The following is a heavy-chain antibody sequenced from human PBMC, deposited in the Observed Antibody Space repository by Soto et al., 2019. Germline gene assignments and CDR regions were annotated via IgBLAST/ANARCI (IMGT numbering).Heavy chain of an antibody. CDR3: ARDGRYCSGGSCYYYYYYMDA. Sequence: EVQLVESGGGLVQPGGSPRLSCAASGFTVRSNYMSWVRQAPGKGLEWVSLVYSGGSTYYADSVKGRFTISRDNSKNTLYLQMNSLRAEDTAVYYCARDGRYCSGGSCYYYYYYMDAWGKGTTVTVSS. CDR1: GFTVRSNY. J-gene: IGHJ6*03. D-gene: IGHD2-15*01. CDR2: VYSGGST. V-gene: IGHV3-66*01.